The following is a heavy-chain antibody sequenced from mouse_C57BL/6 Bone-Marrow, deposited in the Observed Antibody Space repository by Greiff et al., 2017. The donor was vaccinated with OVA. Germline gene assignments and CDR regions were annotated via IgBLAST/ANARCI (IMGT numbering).Heavy chain of an antibody. CDR3: ARAHYYVPYFDV. V-gene: IGHV3-6*01. CDR2: ISYDGSN. Sequence: VQLKESGPGLVKPSQSLSLTCSVTGYSITSGYYWNWIRQFPGNKLEWMGYISYDGSNNYNPSLKNRISITRDTSKNQFFLKLNSVTTEDTATYYCARAHYYVPYFDVWGTGTTVTVSS. J-gene: IGHJ1*03. CDR1: GYSITSGYY. D-gene: IGHD1-2*01.